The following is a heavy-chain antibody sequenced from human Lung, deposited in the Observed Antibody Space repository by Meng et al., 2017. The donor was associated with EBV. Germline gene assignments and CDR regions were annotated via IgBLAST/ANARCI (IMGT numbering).Heavy chain of an antibody. CDR3: SRDLVGSADS. D-gene: IGHD3-16*01. CDR1: GYTFSRYW. J-gene: IGHJ4*02. Sequence: HLVGAGGALVRPGVSLKLSCEGSGYTFSRYWMHWVRQVPGKGLLWVSRINEHGSITTYADSVKGRFTISRDNAKNTMYLQMNSLRDEDTGVYFCSRDLVGSADSWGQGTLVTVSS. CDR2: INEHGSIT. V-gene: IGHV3-74*01.